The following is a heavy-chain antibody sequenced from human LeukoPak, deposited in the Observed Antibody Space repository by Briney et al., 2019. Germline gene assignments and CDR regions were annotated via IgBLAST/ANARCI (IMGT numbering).Heavy chain of an antibody. CDR3: ASWYYYDNSGYLN. CDR1: GGFISSYY. D-gene: IGHD3-22*01. V-gene: IGHV4-59*01. Sequence: PSETLSLTCTVSGGFISSYYCGWIRQPPGKGLEWIGYIYYSGNTNYNPSLKSRVSISVDTSKNQFSLKLSSVTAADTAVYYCASWYYYDNSGYLNWGQGTLVTVSS. CDR2: IYYSGNT. J-gene: IGHJ4*02.